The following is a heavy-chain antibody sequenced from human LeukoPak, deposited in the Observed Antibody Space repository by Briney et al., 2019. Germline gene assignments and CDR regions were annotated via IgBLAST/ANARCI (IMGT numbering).Heavy chain of an antibody. V-gene: IGHV3-7*01. Sequence: KAGGSLRLSCAASGFTFSSYWMSWVRQAPGKGREWVANIKQDGSEKYYVDSVKGRFTISRDNAKNSLYLQMNSLRAEDTAVYYCARASYWNYEYRRDFDYWGQGTLVTVSS. CDR3: ARASYWNYEYRRDFDY. CDR1: GFTFSSYW. J-gene: IGHJ4*02. D-gene: IGHD1-7*01. CDR2: IKQDGSEK.